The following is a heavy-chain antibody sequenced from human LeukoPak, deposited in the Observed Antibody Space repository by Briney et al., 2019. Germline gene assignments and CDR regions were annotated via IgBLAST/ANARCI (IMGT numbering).Heavy chain of an antibody. D-gene: IGHD3-10*01. J-gene: IGHJ5*02. CDR2: MNPNSGNT. CDR3: ARAPRITMVRGVIYWFDP. Sequence: ASVKVSCKASGYTFTSYDINWVRQATGQGLEWMAWMNPNSGNTGYAQKFKGRVTITRNTSISTAYMELSSLRSEDTAVYYCARAPRITMVRGVIYWFDPWGQGTLVTVSS. CDR1: GYTFTSYD. V-gene: IGHV1-8*03.